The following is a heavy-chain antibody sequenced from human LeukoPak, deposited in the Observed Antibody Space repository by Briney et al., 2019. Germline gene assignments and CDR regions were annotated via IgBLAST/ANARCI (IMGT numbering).Heavy chain of an antibody. CDR2: IKSQTEGGTT. CDR1: GFTFSKAG. Sequence: PGGSLRLSCAASGFTFSKAGMDWVRQAPGKGLEWVGRIKSQTEGGTTDYAAPVQGRFTITRDDSENMVYLQMMSLKTEDTAVYYCTTDFWWIGEVSDNWGQGTLVTVSS. J-gene: IGHJ4*02. D-gene: IGHD3-10*01. CDR3: TTDFWWIGEVSDN. V-gene: IGHV3-15*01.